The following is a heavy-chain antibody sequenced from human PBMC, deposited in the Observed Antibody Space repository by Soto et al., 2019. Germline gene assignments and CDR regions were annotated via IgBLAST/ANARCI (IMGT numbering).Heavy chain of an antibody. CDR2: MNPNSGNT. J-gene: IGHJ4*02. CDR1: GYTFTSYD. Sequence: ASVKVSCKASGYTFTSYDINWVRQATGQGLEWMGWMNPNSGNTGYAQKFQGRVTMTRDTSITTAYMELSSLRSDDTAVYYCARAHCGGDCYSGVDYWGQGTLVTVSS. D-gene: IGHD2-21*02. CDR3: ARAHCGGDCYSGVDY. V-gene: IGHV1-8*01.